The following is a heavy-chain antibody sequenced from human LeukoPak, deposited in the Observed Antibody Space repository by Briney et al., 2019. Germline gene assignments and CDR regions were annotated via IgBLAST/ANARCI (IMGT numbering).Heavy chain of an antibody. J-gene: IGHJ4*02. Sequence: AGGSLRLSCAASGFTFSSYGMHWVRQAPGKGLEWVANIKQDGSEKYYVDSVKGRFTISRDNAKNSLYLEMNRLRAEDTAVYYGEASFYDSSYSSTYLDYWGQGILVTVSS. CDR3: EASFYDSSYSSTYLDY. CDR2: IKQDGSEK. V-gene: IGHV3-7*01. CDR1: GFTFSSYG. D-gene: IGHD3-22*01.